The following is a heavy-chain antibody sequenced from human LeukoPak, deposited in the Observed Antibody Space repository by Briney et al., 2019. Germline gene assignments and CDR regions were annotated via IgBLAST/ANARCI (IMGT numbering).Heavy chain of an antibody. D-gene: IGHD3-22*01. CDR1: GFTFSSFG. CDR3: ASSGYYYTYNWFDP. CDR2: ISGSGGST. V-gene: IGHV3-23*01. J-gene: IGHJ5*02. Sequence: GGSLRLSCAASGFTFSSFGMSWVRQAPGKGLEWVSAISGSGGSTYYADSVKGRFTISRDNSKNTLYLQMNSLRAEDTAVYYCASSGYYYTYNWFDPWGQGTLVTVSS.